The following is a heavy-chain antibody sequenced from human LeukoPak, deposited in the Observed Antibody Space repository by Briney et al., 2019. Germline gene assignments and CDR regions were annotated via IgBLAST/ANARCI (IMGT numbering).Heavy chain of an antibody. J-gene: IGHJ3*02. CDR1: GGSISSSSYY. CDR2: IYYSGST. D-gene: IGHD2-2*01. V-gene: IGHV4-39*01. Sequence: SETLSLTCTVSGGSISSSSYYWGWSRQPPGKGLEWIGSIYYSGSTYYNPSLKSRVTISVDTSKNQFSLKLSSVTAADTAVYYCARHGPVGVDDAFDTWGQGTMVTVSS. CDR3: ARHGPVGVDDAFDT.